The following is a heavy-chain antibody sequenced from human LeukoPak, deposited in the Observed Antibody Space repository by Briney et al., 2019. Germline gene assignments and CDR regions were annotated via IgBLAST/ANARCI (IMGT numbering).Heavy chain of an antibody. D-gene: IGHD3-9*01. CDR2: ISYSGST. Sequence: SETLSLTCTVSGGSISSYYWSWIRQPPGKGLEWIGYISYSGSTNYNPSLKSRVTVSVDTSKNQFSLNLTSVTAADTAVYYCARELRYSMDVWGKGTTVTVSS. V-gene: IGHV4-59*01. CDR3: ARELRYSMDV. J-gene: IGHJ6*04. CDR1: GGSISSYY.